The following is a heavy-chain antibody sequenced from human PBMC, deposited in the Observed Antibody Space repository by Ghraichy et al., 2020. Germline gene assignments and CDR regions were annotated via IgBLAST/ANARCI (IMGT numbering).Heavy chain of an antibody. V-gene: IGHV1-46*01. Sequence: ASVKVSCKASGYTFTSYYMHWVRQAPGQGLEWMGIINPSGGSTSYAQKFQGRVTMTRDTSTSTVYMELSSLRSEDTAVYYCARASGSSWYGPPPTGDYWGQGTLVTVSS. J-gene: IGHJ4*02. CDR1: GYTFTSYY. CDR3: ARASGSSWYGPPPTGDY. CDR2: INPSGGST. D-gene: IGHD6-13*01.